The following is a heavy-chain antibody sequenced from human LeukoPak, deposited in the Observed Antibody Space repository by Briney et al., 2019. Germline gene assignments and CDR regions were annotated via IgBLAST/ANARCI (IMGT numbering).Heavy chain of an antibody. V-gene: IGHV3-48*01. J-gene: IGHJ4*02. D-gene: IGHD3-3*01. CDR3: ATDRWGFFNY. CDR1: GFTFSTYS. Sequence: GGSLSLSCAASGFTFSTYSMNWVRQAPGKGLEWVSYISTSSSIIYYADSVKGRFTISRDNAKNSLYLQMNSLRAEDTAFYYCATDRWGFFNYWGQGTLVTVS. CDR2: ISTSSSII.